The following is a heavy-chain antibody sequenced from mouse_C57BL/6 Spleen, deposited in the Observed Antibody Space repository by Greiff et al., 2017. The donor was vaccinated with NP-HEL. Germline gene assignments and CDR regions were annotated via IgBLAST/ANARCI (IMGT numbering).Heavy chain of an antibody. Sequence: VQLQQPGAELVKPGASVKLSCKASGYTFTSYWMQWVKQRPGQGLEWIGEIDPSDSYTNYNQKFKGKATLTVDTSSSTAYMQLSSLTSEDSAVYYCARPDGSSDFDVWGTGTTVTVSS. CDR2: IDPSDSYT. CDR1: GYTFTSYW. V-gene: IGHV1-50*01. CDR3: ARPDGSSDFDV. J-gene: IGHJ1*03. D-gene: IGHD1-1*01.